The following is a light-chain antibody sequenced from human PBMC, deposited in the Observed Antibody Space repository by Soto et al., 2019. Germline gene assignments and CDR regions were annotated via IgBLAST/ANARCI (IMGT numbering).Light chain of an antibody. CDR1: QSVSSSF. CDR3: QQNGSSPLT. CDR2: GAS. J-gene: IGKJ4*01. V-gene: IGKV3-20*01. Sequence: EIVLTQSPGTLSLSPGERATLSCRASQSVSSSFLAWYQQKPRQAPRLLFDGASSRATGLPDRFSGSGSGTDFTLTSSRLGPEDVAVYYCQQNGSSPLTFGGGTKVEIK.